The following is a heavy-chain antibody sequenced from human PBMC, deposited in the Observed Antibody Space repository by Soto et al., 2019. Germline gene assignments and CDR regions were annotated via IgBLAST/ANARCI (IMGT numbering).Heavy chain of an antibody. CDR3: VRHGPDRGWRLEY. D-gene: IGHD3-22*01. Sequence: QLQLQESGPGLVKPSETLSLTCTVSGGCVTNNNYYWGWIRQPPGEGLEWIGTIYYSGTTLYNPSLNSLVTISVHTSKNKFYVKLSSVPAADTAVYYCVRHGPDRGWRLEYWGQGTLVTVSS. V-gene: IGHV4-39*01. CDR2: IYYSGTT. J-gene: IGHJ4*02. CDR1: GGCVTNNNYY.